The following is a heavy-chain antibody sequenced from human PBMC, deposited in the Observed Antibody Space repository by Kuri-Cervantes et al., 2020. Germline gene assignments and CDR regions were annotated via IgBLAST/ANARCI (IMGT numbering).Heavy chain of an antibody. Sequence: SETLSLTCAVSGYSISIGYYWGWIRQPPGKGLEWIGSIYHSGNTYYNPSLKSRVTISVDTSKNQFSLKLSSVTAADTAVYYCARVFDSSSWVGPHNWFDPWGQGTLVTVSS. J-gene: IGHJ5*02. CDR2: IYHSGNT. V-gene: IGHV4-38-2*01. CDR3: ARVFDSSSWVGPHNWFDP. CDR1: GYSISIGYY. D-gene: IGHD6-13*01.